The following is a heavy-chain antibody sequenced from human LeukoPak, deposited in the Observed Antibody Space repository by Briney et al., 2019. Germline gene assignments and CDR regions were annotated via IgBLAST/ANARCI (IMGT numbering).Heavy chain of an antibody. CDR1: GYTFTSYG. Sequence: ASVKVSCKASGYTFTSYGISWVRQTPGQGLEWMGWISAYNGNTNYAQKLQGRVTMTTDTSTSTAYMELRSLRPDDTAVYYCARREVAGERVRFDPWGQGTLVTVSS. CDR2: ISAYNGNT. CDR3: ARREVAGERVRFDP. J-gene: IGHJ5*02. D-gene: IGHD6-19*01. V-gene: IGHV1-18*01.